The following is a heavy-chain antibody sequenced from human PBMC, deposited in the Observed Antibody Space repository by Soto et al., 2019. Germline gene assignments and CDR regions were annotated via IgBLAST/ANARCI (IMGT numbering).Heavy chain of an antibody. D-gene: IGHD1-26*01. CDR1: GDPLSGYY. CDR3: ARVGNVDYFDS. CDR2: IYYSGST. J-gene: IGHJ4*02. V-gene: IGHV4-59*08. Sequence: PSETLSLTCTVSGDPLSGYYWSWIRQPPGKGLEWIAYIYYSGSTNYNPSLKSRATISVDTSKNQFSLRLTSVTATDTAVYYCARVGNVDYFDSWGQGTLVTVSS.